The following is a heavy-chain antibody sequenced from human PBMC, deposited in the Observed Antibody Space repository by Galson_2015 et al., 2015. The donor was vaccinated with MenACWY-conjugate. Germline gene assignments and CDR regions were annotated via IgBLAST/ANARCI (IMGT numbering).Heavy chain of an antibody. V-gene: IGHV5-51*01. CDR1: GYNFITYW. D-gene: IGHD1-26*01. Sequence: QSGAEVKKPGESLKISCKASGYNFITYWIGWVRQVPGKGLEWVGLISPIDSKTRYSPAFEGRVTISADNSITTPYLQWNSLQASDPAMYYCARHPPGGRGMDVWGQGTTVTVSS. J-gene: IGHJ6*02. CDR3: ARHPPGGRGMDV. CDR2: ISPIDSKT.